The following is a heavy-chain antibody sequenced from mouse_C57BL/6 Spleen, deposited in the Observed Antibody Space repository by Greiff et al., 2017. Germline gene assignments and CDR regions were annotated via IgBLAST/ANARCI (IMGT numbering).Heavy chain of an antibody. CDR3: ARRGDYDPWFAY. Sequence: QVQLQQPGAELVKPGASVKMSCKASGYTFTSYWITWVKQRPGQGLEWIGDIHPGSGSTNYNEKFKSKATLTVDTSSSTAYMQLSSLTSEDSAVYYCARRGDYDPWFAYWGQGTLVTVSA. V-gene: IGHV1-55*01. CDR2: IHPGSGST. CDR1: GYTFTSYW. D-gene: IGHD2-4*01. J-gene: IGHJ3*01.